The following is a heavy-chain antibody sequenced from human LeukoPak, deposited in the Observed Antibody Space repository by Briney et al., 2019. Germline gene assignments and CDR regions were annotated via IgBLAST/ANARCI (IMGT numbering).Heavy chain of an antibody. Sequence: SETLSLTCTVSGGSISSSSYYWGWIRQPPGKGLEWIGSIYYTGSTYYNPSLKSRDTISVDTSKSHLTLKLTSVTAADTAVYYCARSTLGGSTHYYDNRATYYLVYRGQATLVTVSS. CDR2: IYYTGST. D-gene: IGHD3-22*01. CDR3: ARSTLGGSTHYYDNRATYYLVY. J-gene: IGHJ4*02. V-gene: IGHV4-39*02. CDR1: GGSISSSSYY.